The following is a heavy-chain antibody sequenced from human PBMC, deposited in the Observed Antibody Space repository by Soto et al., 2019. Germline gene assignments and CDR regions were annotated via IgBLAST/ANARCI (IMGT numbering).Heavy chain of an antibody. D-gene: IGHD6-13*01. V-gene: IGHV6-1*01. CDR2: TYYRSKWYN. J-gene: IGHJ6*02. CDR1: GDSVSSNSAA. Sequence: SQTLSLPCAISGDSVSSNSAAWNWIRPSPSRGLEWLGRTYYRSKWYNDYAVSVKSRITINPDTSKNQFSLQLNSVTPEDTAVYYCARDPRGSSWLYYYYGMDVWGQGTTVTVSS. CDR3: ARDPRGSSWLYYYYGMDV.